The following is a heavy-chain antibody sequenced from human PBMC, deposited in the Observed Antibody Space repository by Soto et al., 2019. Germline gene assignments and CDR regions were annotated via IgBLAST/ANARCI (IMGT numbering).Heavy chain of an antibody. CDR2: ISGSGSTT. CDR3: VKPPVITASYYYYDMDV. J-gene: IGHJ6*02. D-gene: IGHD4-4*01. Sequence: GGSLRLSCPATGFTFSTCAMNWVRQAPGKGLEWVSTISGSGSTTYYADSVKGRFTISRDNFKNTLYLQMNSLRVEDTAVYYCVKPPVITASYYYYDMDVWGQGTTVTVSS. V-gene: IGHV3-23*01. CDR1: GFTFSTCA.